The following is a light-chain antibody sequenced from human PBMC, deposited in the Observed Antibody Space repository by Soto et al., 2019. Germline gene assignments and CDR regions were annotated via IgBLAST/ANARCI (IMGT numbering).Light chain of an antibody. Sequence: QSALTQPPSASGSLGQSVTISCTGTSSDVGGSYYVSWYRQHPGKAPELLIYEVSRRPSGVPDRFSGSKSGNTASLTVSGLQADDEADYYCCSYAGSNNFAVFGTGTKLTVL. CDR1: SSDVGGSYY. V-gene: IGLV2-8*01. CDR3: CSYAGSNNFAV. CDR2: EVS. J-gene: IGLJ1*01.